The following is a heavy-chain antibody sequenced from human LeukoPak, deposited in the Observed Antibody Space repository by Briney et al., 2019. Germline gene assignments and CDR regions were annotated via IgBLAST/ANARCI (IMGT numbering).Heavy chain of an antibody. CDR3: AGGGAVVPAARWFDP. Sequence: ASVKVSCKASGGTFSSYAISWVRQAPGQELEWMGGVIPIFGAANYAQKSPGRVTITTEESTSTAYMELSSLRSEDTVVSYCAGGGAVVPAARWFDPWGQGTLVTVPS. V-gene: IGHV1-69*05. J-gene: IGHJ5*02. CDR2: VIPIFGAA. CDR1: GGTFSSYA. D-gene: IGHD2-2*01.